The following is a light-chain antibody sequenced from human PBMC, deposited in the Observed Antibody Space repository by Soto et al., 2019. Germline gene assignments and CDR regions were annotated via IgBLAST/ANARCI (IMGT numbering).Light chain of an antibody. J-gene: IGLJ1*01. CDR1: SSDVGSYNL. CDR2: EGS. CDR3: CSYAGSSTYV. Sequence: QSALTQPASVSGSPGQSITLSCTGTSSDVGSYNLVSWYQQHPGKAPKLMIYEGSKRPSGVSNRFSASKSGNTASLTISGLQAEYEADYYCCSYAGSSTYVFGTGTKVTVL. V-gene: IGLV2-23*01.